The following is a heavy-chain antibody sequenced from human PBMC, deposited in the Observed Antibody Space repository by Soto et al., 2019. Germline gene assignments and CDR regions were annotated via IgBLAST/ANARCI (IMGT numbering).Heavy chain of an antibody. D-gene: IGHD5-18*01. CDR2: ISSSSSYT. J-gene: IGHJ6*02. CDR1: GFTFSDYY. V-gene: IGHV3-11*06. Sequence: PGGSLRLSCAASGFTFSDYYMSWIRQAPGKGLEWVSYISSSSSYTNYADSVKGRFTISRDNAKNSLYLQMNSLRAEDTAVYYCATRSSAMAHYGMDVWGQGTTVTVSS. CDR3: ATRSSAMAHYGMDV.